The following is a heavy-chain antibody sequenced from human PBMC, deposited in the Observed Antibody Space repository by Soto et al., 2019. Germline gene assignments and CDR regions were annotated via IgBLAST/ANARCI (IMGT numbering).Heavy chain of an antibody. Sequence: EVHLLESGGDLVQPGGSLRLSCAASGFSFSNFGMSWVRQAPGKGLEWVATTSASGGHAFYADSVKGRFTISRDNSKNTLFLQLNSLRPEDTGEDFCAKAPPYGGHIVHHWGQGTVGSVS. D-gene: IGHD4-17*01. CDR3: AKAPPYGGHIVHH. V-gene: IGHV3-23*01. CDR1: GFSFSNFG. J-gene: IGHJ5*02. CDR2: TSASGGHA.